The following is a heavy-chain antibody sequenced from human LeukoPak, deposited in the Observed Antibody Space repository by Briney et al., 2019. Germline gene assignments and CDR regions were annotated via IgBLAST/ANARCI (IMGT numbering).Heavy chain of an antibody. D-gene: IGHD6-19*01. CDR1: GFILSNYR. V-gene: IGHV3-48*04. J-gene: IGHJ6*02. CDR2: ISSSGNSR. CDR3: ARDLGLSPRIAVAGTGYYYYGMDV. Sequence: GGSLRLSCAASGFILSNYRMNWVRQAPGKGLEWVSYISSSGNSREYADSVKGRFTISRDNARDSLHLQMNSLRAEDTAVYYCARDLGLSPRIAVAGTGYYYYGMDVWGQGTTVTVSS.